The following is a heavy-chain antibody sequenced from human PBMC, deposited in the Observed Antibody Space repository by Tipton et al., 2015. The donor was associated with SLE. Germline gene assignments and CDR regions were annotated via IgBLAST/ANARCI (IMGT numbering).Heavy chain of an antibody. CDR3: ARGLPRVAAAGTAYYFDY. J-gene: IGHJ4*02. CDR1: GGSISSHY. V-gene: IGHV4-59*11. Sequence: TLSLTCTVSGGSISSHYWSWIRQPPGKGLEWIGYIYYSGSTNYNPSLKSRVTISVDTSKNQFSLKLSSVTAADTAVYYCARGLPRVAAAGTAYYFDYWGQGTQVTVSS. D-gene: IGHD6-13*01. CDR2: IYYSGST.